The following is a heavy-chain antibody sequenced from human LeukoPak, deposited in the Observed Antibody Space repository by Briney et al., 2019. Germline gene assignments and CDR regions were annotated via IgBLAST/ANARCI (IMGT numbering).Heavy chain of an antibody. CDR2: IIPIFGTA. D-gene: IGHD4-11*01. CDR3: ARSHTVTTESFDY. V-gene: IGHV1-69*05. CDR1: GGTFSNYA. J-gene: IGHJ4*02. Sequence: SVKVSCKASGGTFSNYAISWVRQAPGQGLEWMGRIIPIFGTANYAQRFQGRVTITTDESTSTAYMELSSLRSEDTAVYYCARSHTVTTESFDYWGQGTLVTVSS.